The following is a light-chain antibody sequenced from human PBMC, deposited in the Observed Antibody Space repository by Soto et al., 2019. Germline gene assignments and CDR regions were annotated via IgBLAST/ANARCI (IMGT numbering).Light chain of an antibody. J-gene: IGLJ1*01. CDR1: TSDVGGYNL. V-gene: IGLV2-14*02. Sequence: QSVLTQPASVSGSPGQSITISCTGSTSDVGGYNLVSWYQQYPGKAPKFLIYQDTKRPSGVSSRFSGSKSGNTASLTISGLQTEDEADYYCSSFTSAYTFVFGSGTKVTVL. CDR3: SSFTSAYTFV. CDR2: QDT.